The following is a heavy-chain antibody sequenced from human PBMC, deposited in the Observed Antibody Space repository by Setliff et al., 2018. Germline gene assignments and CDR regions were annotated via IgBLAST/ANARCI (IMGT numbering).Heavy chain of an antibody. D-gene: IGHD6-19*01. CDR2: IYYSGST. Sequence: TSETLSLTCTVSGGSISSSSYYWGWIRQPPGKGLEWIGSIYYSGSTYYNPSLKSRVTISVDTSKNQFSLKLNSVTAADMAVYYCAREQWLDPPGYYYMDVWAKGTTVTV. J-gene: IGHJ6*03. V-gene: IGHV4-39*07. CDR1: GGSISSSSYY. CDR3: AREQWLDPPGYYYMDV.